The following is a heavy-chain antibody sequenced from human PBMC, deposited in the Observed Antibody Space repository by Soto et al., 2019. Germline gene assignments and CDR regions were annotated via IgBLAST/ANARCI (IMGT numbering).Heavy chain of an antibody. D-gene: IGHD3-10*01. CDR2: ISTNSRYI. CDR3: ARGLGGSYFIAY. Sequence: QVQLVESGGGLVKPGGSLRLSCAVSGFNFSDYYMTWIRQAPGKGLEWISYISTNSRYIKYAVSIKGRFTISRDNAKRSLYLQMNSLRAEDTAIYYCARGLGGSYFIAYWGQGTLVTVSS. CDR1: GFNFSDYY. J-gene: IGHJ4*02. V-gene: IGHV3-11*06.